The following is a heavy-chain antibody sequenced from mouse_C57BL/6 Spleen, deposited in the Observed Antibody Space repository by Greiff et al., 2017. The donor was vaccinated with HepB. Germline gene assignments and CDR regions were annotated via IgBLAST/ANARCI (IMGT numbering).Heavy chain of an antibody. D-gene: IGHD1-1*01. V-gene: IGHV1-64*01. J-gene: IGHJ2*01. CDR1: GYTFTSYW. CDR3: ASLTTVDY. CDR2: IHPNSGST. Sequence: VKLQQSGAELVKPGASVKLSCKASGYTFTSYWMHWVKQRPGQGLEWIGMIHPNSGSTNYNEKFKSKATLTVDKSSSTAYMQLSSLTSEDSAVYYCASLTTVDYWGQGTTLTVSS.